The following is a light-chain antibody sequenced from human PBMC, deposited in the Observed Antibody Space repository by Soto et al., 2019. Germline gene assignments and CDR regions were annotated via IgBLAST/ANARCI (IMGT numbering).Light chain of an antibody. CDR2: GAS. J-gene: IGKJ1*01. V-gene: IGKV3-20*01. CDR3: QKYGSSPWT. CDR1: QTIRSNY. Sequence: ETVLTQSPATLSLSPGERATLSCRASQTIRSNYLAWYRQTPGQAPRLLIYGASNRATGIADRFRGSGSGTDFTLIISRLEPEDFALYYCQKYGSSPWTFGQGTKLEIK.